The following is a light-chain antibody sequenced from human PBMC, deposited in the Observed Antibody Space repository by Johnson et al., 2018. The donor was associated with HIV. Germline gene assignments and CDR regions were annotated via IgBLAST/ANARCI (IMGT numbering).Light chain of an antibody. CDR2: DNN. Sequence: HSVLTQPPSVSAAPGQNVTISCSGNSSNIGNNYVSWYQHFPGTAPKLLIYDNNKRPSGIPDRFSGSKSGTSATLGIPGLQTWDEADYYCGAWDSSLTTYVFGTGTKVTVL. CDR3: GAWDSSLTTYV. CDR1: SSNIGNNY. J-gene: IGLJ1*01. V-gene: IGLV1-51*01.